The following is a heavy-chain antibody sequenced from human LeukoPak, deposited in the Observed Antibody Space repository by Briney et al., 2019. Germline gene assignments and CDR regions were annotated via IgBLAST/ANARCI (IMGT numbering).Heavy chain of an antibody. J-gene: IGHJ4*02. Sequence: PGGSLRLSCSTSGFIFTDFGMHWVRQAPGKGLEWVAVMWLDERSIYYADSVKGRFTIARDNSKNIVYLQMNSLRVEDTALYYCARDTSYLLPDYWGQGTLVTVSS. V-gene: IGHV3-33*01. D-gene: IGHD2/OR15-2a*01. CDR3: ARDTSYLLPDY. CDR1: GFIFTDFG. CDR2: MWLDERSI.